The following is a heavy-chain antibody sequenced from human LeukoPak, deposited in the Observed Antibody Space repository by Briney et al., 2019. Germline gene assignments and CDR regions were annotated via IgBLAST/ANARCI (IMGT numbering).Heavy chain of an antibody. J-gene: IGHJ4*02. CDR3: ARGPTKPYSSLKYYFDY. D-gene: IGHD6-13*01. CDR1: GGSISSYY. CDR2: IYTSGST. V-gene: IGHV4-4*07. Sequence: SETLSLTCTVSGGSISSYYWSWIRQPAGKGLEWIGRIYTSGSTNYNPSLKSRVTMSVDTSKNQFSLKLSSVTAADTAVYYCARGPTKPYSSLKYYFDYWGQGTLVTVSS.